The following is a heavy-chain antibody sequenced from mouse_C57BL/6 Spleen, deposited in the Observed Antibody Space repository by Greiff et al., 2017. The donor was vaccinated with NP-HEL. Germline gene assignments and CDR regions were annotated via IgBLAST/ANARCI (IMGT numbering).Heavy chain of an antibody. CDR3: ARCRSANLDFDY. V-gene: IGHV1-82*01. Sequence: QVQLQQSGPELVKPGASVKISCKASGYAFSSSWMNWVKQRPGKGLEWIGRIYPGDGDTNYNGKFKGKATLTADKSSSTAYMQLSSLTSEDSAVYFCARCRSANLDFDYWGQGTTLTVSS. D-gene: IGHD3-3*01. CDR1: GYAFSSSW. CDR2: IYPGDGDT. J-gene: IGHJ2*01.